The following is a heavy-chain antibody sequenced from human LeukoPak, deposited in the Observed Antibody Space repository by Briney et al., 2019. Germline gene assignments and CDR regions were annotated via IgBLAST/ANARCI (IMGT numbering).Heavy chain of an antibody. CDR3: ARVGSSGWHTGVAEYFQH. V-gene: IGHV1-24*01. J-gene: IGHJ1*01. Sequence: GASVKVSCKVSGYTLTELSMHWVRQAPGKGLEWMGGFDPEDGETIYAQKFQGRVTMTEDTSTDTAYMELSSLRSEDTAVYYCARVGSSGWHTGVAEYFQHWGQGTLVTVSS. CDR2: FDPEDGET. CDR1: GYTLTELS. D-gene: IGHD6-19*01.